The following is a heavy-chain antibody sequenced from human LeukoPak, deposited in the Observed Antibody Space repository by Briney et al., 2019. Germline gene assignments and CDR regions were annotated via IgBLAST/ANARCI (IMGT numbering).Heavy chain of an antibody. D-gene: IGHD2-15*01. CDR2: INHSGST. J-gene: IGHJ5*02. Sequence: PSETLSLTCPVSVGSISSGASDWVWFRQPPKRGLEWVGYINHSGSTYYNPSLGSRVTMSVDTSKNQFSLKLSSVTAADTAVYYCASLAHGGSVPWGQGTLVTVSS. V-gene: IGHV4-31*03. CDR3: ASLAHGGSVP. CDR1: VGSISSGASD.